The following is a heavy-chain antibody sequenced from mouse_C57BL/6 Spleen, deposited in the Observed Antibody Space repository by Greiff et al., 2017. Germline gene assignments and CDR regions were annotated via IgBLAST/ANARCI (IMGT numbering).Heavy chain of an antibody. CDR3: ARHEAKTKTDVYYFDY. Sequence: EVKLMESGGDLVKPGGSLKLSCAASGFTFSSYGMSWVRQTPDKRLEWVATISSGGSYTYYPDSVKGRFTISRDNAKNTLYLQMSSLKSEDTAMYYCARHEAKTKTDVYYFDYWGQGTTLTVSS. V-gene: IGHV5-6*01. CDR1: GFTFSSYG. J-gene: IGHJ2*01. CDR2: ISSGGSYT.